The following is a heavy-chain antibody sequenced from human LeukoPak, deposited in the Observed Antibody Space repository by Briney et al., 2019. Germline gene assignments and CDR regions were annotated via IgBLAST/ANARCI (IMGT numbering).Heavy chain of an antibody. CDR1: GGSISSYY. Sequence: SETLSLTCTVSGGSISSYYWSWIRQPPGKGLEWIGYIYYSGSTNYNPSLKSRVTISVDTSKNQFSLKLSSVTAADTAVYYCARATMYYYGSGSYYYFDYWGQGTLVTVSS. D-gene: IGHD3-10*01. V-gene: IGHV4-59*01. CDR3: ARATMYYYGSGSYYYFDY. CDR2: IYYSGST. J-gene: IGHJ4*02.